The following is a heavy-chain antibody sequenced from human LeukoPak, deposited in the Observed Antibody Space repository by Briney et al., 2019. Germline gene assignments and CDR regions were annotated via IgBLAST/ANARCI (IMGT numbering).Heavy chain of an antibody. J-gene: IGHJ4*02. V-gene: IGHV4-59*11. D-gene: IGHD6-19*01. Sequence: SETLSLTCSVSGASISSHYWSWIRQPPGKGLEWIGYIHYSGSTNCNPSLKSRVTISLDTSKNQFSLKLTSVTAADTAVYYCEVWLGPSHYFDYWGQGTLVTVSS. CDR2: IHYSGST. CDR3: EVWLGPSHYFDY. CDR1: GASISSHY.